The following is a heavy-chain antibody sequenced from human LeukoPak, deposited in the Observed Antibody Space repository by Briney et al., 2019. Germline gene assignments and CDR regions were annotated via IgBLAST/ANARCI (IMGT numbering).Heavy chain of an antibody. D-gene: IGHD3-22*01. J-gene: IGHJ3*02. CDR2: IYYSGST. CDR3: AREASGYYDSSGSDAFDI. Sequence: PETLSLTCTVSGGSISSYYWSWIRQPPGKGLEWIGYIYYSGSTNYNPSLKSRVTISVDTSKNQFSLKLSSVTAADTAVYYCAREASGYYDSSGSDAFDIWGQGTMVTVSS. V-gene: IGHV4-59*01. CDR1: GGSISSYY.